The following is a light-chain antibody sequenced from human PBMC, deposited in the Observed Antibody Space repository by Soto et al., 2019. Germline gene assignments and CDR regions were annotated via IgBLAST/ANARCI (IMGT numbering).Light chain of an antibody. CDR2: GAS. CDR3: QQYGSSPPIT. V-gene: IGKV3-20*01. Sequence: EIVLTQSPGTLSLSPGERATLSCRASHSVSSSYLAWYQQKPGQAPRLLIYGASSRATGIPDRFSGSGSGTDFTLTISRLEPEDFAVYYCQQYGSSPPITFGQGTRREMK. J-gene: IGKJ5*01. CDR1: HSVSSSY.